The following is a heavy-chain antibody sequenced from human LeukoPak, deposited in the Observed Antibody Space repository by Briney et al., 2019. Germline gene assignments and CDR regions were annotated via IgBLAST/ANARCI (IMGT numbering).Heavy chain of an antibody. CDR3: ARHAGIAAAVPSPMDV. D-gene: IGHD6-13*01. Sequence: GGSLRLSCAASGFTFSSYGMHWVRQAPGKGLEWVAFIRYDGSNKYYADSVKGRFTISRDNSKNTLYLQMNSLRAEDTAVYYCARHAGIAAAVPSPMDVWGKGTTVTVSS. V-gene: IGHV3-30*02. CDR2: IRYDGSNK. CDR1: GFTFSSYG. J-gene: IGHJ6*03.